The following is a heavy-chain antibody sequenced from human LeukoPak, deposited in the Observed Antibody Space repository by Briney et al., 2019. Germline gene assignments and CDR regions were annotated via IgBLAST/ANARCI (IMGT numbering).Heavy chain of an antibody. CDR1: GYTFTSYG. D-gene: IGHD3-3*01. Sequence: ASVKVSCKASGYTFTSYGISWVRQAPGQGLEWMGWISAYNGYTKYAEKLQGRVTMTTDTSTSTAYMELTRLRSDDTAVYYCAGLDYDFWSGYHSEDWFDPWGQGTLVIVSS. V-gene: IGHV1-18*01. CDR2: ISAYNGYT. J-gene: IGHJ5*02. CDR3: AGLDYDFWSGYHSEDWFDP.